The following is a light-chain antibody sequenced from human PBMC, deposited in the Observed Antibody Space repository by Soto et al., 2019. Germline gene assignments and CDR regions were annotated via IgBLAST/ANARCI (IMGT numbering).Light chain of an antibody. CDR3: SSYTTYSTLV. Sequence: QSVLTQPASVSGSPGQSITISCTGTSSDVGAYKYVYWYQQHPDKAPRLMIYEVSNRPSGVSSRFSGSKSGNTASLTISGLRAEDEADYYCSSYTTYSTLVFGGGTKLTVL. CDR2: EVS. CDR1: SSDVGAYKY. V-gene: IGLV2-14*01. J-gene: IGLJ2*01.